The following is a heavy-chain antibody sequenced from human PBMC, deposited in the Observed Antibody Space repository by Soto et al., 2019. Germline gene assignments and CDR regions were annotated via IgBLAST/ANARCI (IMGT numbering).Heavy chain of an antibody. Sequence: PGGSLRLSCASPGFTFSSYAMSWVRQAPGKGLEWVSAISGSGGSTYYADSVKGRFTISRDNSKNTLYLQMNSLRAEDTAVYYCAKCSRRDYGVPTYDAFDIWGQGTMVTVS. D-gene: IGHD4-17*01. CDR2: ISGSGGST. CDR1: GFTFSSYA. CDR3: AKCSRRDYGVPTYDAFDI. V-gene: IGHV3-23*01. J-gene: IGHJ3*02.